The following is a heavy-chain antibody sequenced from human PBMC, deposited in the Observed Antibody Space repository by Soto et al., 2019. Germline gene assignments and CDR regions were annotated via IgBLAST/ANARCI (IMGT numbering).Heavy chain of an antibody. D-gene: IGHD3-3*01. CDR3: ARSLHVRYDFWSGYFAPGGYWFDP. J-gene: IGHJ5*02. CDR1: GYTFTSYD. Sequence: ASVKVSCKASGYTFTSYDINWVRQATGQGLEWTGWMNPNSGNTGYAQKFQGRVTMTRNTSISTAYMELSSLRSEDTAVYYCARSLHVRYDFWSGYFAPGGYWFDPWGQGTLVTVSS. V-gene: IGHV1-8*01. CDR2: MNPNSGNT.